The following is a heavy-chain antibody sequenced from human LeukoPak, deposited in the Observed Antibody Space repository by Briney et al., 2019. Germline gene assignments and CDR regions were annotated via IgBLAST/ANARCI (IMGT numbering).Heavy chain of an antibody. Sequence: GALRLSCAASGFTFSSYAMSWVRQAPGNGLEWVSAISGSGGSTYYADSVKGRFTISRDNSKNTLYLQMNSLRAEDTAVYYCAKTPSLLLWFGELFFDYWGQGTLVTVSS. D-gene: IGHD3-10*01. V-gene: IGHV3-23*01. J-gene: IGHJ4*02. CDR2: ISGSGGST. CDR1: GFTFSSYA. CDR3: AKTPSLLLWFGELFFDY.